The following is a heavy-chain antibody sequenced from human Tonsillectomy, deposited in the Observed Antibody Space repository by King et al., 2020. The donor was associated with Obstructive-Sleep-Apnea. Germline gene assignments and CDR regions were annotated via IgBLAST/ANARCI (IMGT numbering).Heavy chain of an antibody. J-gene: IGHJ4*02. CDR2: IKQDGSEK. V-gene: IGHV3-7*03. CDR1: GFTFSSYW. D-gene: IGHD1-26*01. Sequence: VQLVESGGGLVQPGGSLRLSCAASGFTFSSYWMSWVRQAPGKGLEWVANIKQDGSEKYYVDSVKGRFTISRDNAKNSLYLKMNSLRAEDTAVYYCARRRIVGATRGVYFDYWGQGTLVTVSS. CDR3: ARRRIVGATRGVYFDY.